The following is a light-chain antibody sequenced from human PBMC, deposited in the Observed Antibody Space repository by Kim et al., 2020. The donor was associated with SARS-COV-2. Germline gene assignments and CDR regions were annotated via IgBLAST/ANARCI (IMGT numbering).Light chain of an antibody. J-gene: IGKJ4*01. Sequence: EPASISCRSSQRLLHSKGYNYLDWYLQKPGQSPQLLIYLGSNRASGVPDRFSGSGSGTDFTLKISRVEAEDVGVYYCMQALQTPLTFGGGTKLEI. CDR2: LGS. V-gene: IGKV2-28*01. CDR3: MQALQTPLT. CDR1: QRLLHSKGYNY.